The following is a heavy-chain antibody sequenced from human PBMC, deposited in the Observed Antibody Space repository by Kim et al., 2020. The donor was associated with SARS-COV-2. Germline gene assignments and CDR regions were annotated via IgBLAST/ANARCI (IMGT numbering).Heavy chain of an antibody. D-gene: IGHD1-26*01. V-gene: IGHV4-39*07. Sequence: RVTISVDTSKNQFSLKLSSVTAADTAVYYCARDPVGATLFTLSYPDAFDIWGQGTMVTVSS. CDR3: ARDPVGATLFTLSYPDAFDI. J-gene: IGHJ3*02.